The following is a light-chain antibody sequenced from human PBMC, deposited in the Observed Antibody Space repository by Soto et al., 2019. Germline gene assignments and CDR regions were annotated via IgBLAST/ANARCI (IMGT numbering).Light chain of an antibody. Sequence: EIVLTQSPATLSSFPGDRVTLSCRASQAVNTRLSWYQHTPGQAPSLLIYLTSNRATSIPDRFSGSGSGTEFTLTISRLEPEDFAVYYCHQYGISPVGGGTKVDIK. J-gene: IGKJ4*01. CDR3: HQYGISP. CDR2: LTS. V-gene: IGKV3-20*01. CDR1: QAVNTRL.